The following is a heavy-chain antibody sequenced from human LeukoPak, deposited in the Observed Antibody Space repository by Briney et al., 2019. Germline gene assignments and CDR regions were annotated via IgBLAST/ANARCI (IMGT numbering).Heavy chain of an antibody. D-gene: IGHD3-3*01. Sequence: ASVKVSCKASGYSFIDYYIHWVRQAPGQGLEWMGRINPSSGDTTYEQKFQGRVTMTRDTSISTAYMELSRLTSDDTAVYYCARVGHRYYDFWSGYRQYYFDYWGQGTLVTVSS. CDR2: INPSSGDT. V-gene: IGHV1-2*06. CDR1: GYSFIDYY. J-gene: IGHJ4*02. CDR3: ARVGHRYYDFWSGYRQYYFDY.